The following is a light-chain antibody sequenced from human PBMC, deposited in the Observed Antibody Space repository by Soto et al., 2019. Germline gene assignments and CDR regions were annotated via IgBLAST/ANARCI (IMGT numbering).Light chain of an antibody. V-gene: IGLV2-8*01. J-gene: IGLJ1*01. CDR1: KNDIGVYDF. CDR2: EVV. CDR3: KSYAGRNTDV. Sequence: QSALTQPPSASGSPGQSVSISCNGTKNDIGVYDFVSWYQHHPGKAPRLIIYEVVQRPSGVPDRFSGSKSGNTASLTVSGLQAADEADYFCKSYAGRNTDVFGSGTKVTVL.